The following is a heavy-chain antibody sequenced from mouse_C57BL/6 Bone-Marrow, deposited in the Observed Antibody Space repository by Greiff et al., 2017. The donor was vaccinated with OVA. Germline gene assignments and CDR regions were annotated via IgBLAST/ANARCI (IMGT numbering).Heavy chain of an antibody. CDR3: TTGDYYYGSSLFAY. CDR1: GFNIKDDY. V-gene: IGHV14-4*01. CDR2: IDPENGDT. Sequence: SGAELVRPGASVKLSCTASGFNIKDDYMHWVKQRPEQGLEWIGWIDPENGDTEYASKFQGKATITADTSSNTAYLQLSSLTSEDTAVYYCTTGDYYYGSSLFAYWGQGTLVTVSA. J-gene: IGHJ3*01. D-gene: IGHD1-1*01.